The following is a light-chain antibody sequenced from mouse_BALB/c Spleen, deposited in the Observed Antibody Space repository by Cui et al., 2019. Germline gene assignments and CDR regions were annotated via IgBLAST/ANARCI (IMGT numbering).Light chain of an antibody. V-gene: IGKV6-25*01. CDR1: QDVSTA. CDR3: QQHYSTPWT. J-gene: IGKJ1*01. Sequence: DIVMTQSHQFMSTSVGDRVSITCKASQDVSTAVAWYQQKPGQSPKLLIYWASTRHTGVPDRFTGSGSGTDYTLTISSVQAEDLALYYCQQHYSTPWTFGGGTKLEIK. CDR2: WAS.